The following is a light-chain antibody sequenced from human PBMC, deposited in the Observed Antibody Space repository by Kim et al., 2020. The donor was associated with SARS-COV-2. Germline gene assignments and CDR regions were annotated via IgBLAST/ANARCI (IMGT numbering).Light chain of an antibody. CDR3: CSYTGSYTLV. CDR2: DVT. CDR1: SSDVGGCNY. J-gene: IGLJ3*02. Sequence: QSALTQPRSVSGSPGQSVTISCTGTSSDVGGCNYVAWYQHHPGKAPKLIIYDVTKRPSGVPDRFSASKSGSTASLTISGLQAEDEADYYCCSYTGSYTLVFGGGTQLTVL. V-gene: IGLV2-11*01.